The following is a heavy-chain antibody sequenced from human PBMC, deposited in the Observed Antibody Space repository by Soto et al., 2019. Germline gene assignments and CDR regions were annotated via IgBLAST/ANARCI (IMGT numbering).Heavy chain of an antibody. Sequence: QVQLQETGPGLVKPSQTLSLTCTVSGGSISSGGYYWSWIRQHPGKGLEWSGYIYYSGSTYYNPSLKSGVTISVDPSKNQFSLKLSSVTAADTAVYYCARDLAYDQAFSAAYYMDVWGKGTTVTVSS. CDR1: GGSISSGGYY. CDR2: IYYSGST. D-gene: IGHD6-25*01. V-gene: IGHV4-31*03. CDR3: ARDLAYDQAFSAAYYMDV. J-gene: IGHJ6*03.